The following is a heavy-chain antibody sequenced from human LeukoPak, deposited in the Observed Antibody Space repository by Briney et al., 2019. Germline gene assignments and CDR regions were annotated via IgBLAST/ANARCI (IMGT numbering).Heavy chain of an antibody. Sequence: ASVKVSCKASGYTFTGYYMHWVRQAPGQGLEWMGWMNPNSGNTGYAQKFQGRVTITRNTSISTAYMELSSLRSEDTAVYYCARGGAYYYDSSGYTFDYWGQGTLVTVSS. CDR1: GYTFTGYY. V-gene: IGHV1-8*03. CDR3: ARGGAYYYDSSGYTFDY. CDR2: MNPNSGNT. D-gene: IGHD3-22*01. J-gene: IGHJ4*02.